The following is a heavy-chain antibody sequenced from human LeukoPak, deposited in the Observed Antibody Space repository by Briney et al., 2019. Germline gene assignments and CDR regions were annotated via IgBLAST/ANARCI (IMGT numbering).Heavy chain of an antibody. CDR2: FDPEDGET. CDR3: ATDGFEWNYNDAFDI. CDR1: GYTLTELS. V-gene: IGHV1-24*01. D-gene: IGHD1-7*01. Sequence: AASVKVSCKVSGYTLTELSMHWARQAPGKGLEWMGGFDPEDGETIYAQKFQGRVTMTEDTSTDTAYMELSSLRSEDTAVYYCATDGFEWNYNDAFDIWGQGTMVTVSS. J-gene: IGHJ3*02.